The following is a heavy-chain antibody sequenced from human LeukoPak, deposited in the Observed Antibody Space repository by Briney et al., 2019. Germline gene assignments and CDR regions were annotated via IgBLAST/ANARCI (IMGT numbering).Heavy chain of an antibody. D-gene: IGHD6-25*01. CDR1: ASTFSSYA. V-gene: IGHV3-30*04. J-gene: IGHJ6*02. Sequence: PGGSLRLSYAPSASTFSSYAMRWVRQAPGKGLGWVAVISYDGSNKYNADSVKGRFTISRDNSKNTLYLQMNTLRAENTAVYYCARGPWARSSSGGSYYYYGMDVWGQGTTVTVSS. CDR3: ARGPWARSSSGGSYYYYGMDV. CDR2: ISYDGSNK.